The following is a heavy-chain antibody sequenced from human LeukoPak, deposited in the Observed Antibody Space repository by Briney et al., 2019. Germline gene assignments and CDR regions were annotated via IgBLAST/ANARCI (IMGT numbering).Heavy chain of an antibody. CDR2: IYHSGST. Sequence: PSETLSLTCAVSGYSISSGYYWGWIRQPPGKGLEWIGSIYHSGSTYYNPSLESRVTISVDTSKNQFSLKLSSVTAADTAVYYCATCITMVRGVIQYWYFDLWGRGTLVTVSS. V-gene: IGHV4-38-2*01. J-gene: IGHJ2*01. CDR1: GYSISSGYY. CDR3: ATCITMVRGVIQYWYFDL. D-gene: IGHD3-10*01.